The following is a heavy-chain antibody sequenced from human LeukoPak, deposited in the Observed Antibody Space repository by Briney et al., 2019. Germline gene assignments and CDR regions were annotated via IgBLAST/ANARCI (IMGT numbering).Heavy chain of an antibody. CDR3: AKDGGPEPAATHYYYGMDV. CDR1: GFTFSSYG. Sequence: GGSLRLSCAASGFTFSSYGMHWVRQAPGKGLEWVAVISYDGSNKYYADSVKGRFTISRDNSKNTLYLQMNSLRAEDTAVYYCAKDGGPEPAATHYYYGMDVWGQGTTVTVSS. D-gene: IGHD1-14*01. J-gene: IGHJ6*02. CDR2: ISYDGSNK. V-gene: IGHV3-30*18.